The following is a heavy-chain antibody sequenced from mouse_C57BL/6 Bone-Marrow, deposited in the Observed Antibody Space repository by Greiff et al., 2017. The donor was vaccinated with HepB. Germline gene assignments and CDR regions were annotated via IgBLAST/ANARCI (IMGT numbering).Heavy chain of an antibody. V-gene: IGHV6-3*01. CDR3: TEQLRTYYFDY. CDR1: GFTFSNYW. Sequence: DVKLEESGGGLVQPGGSMKLSCVASGFTFSNYWMNWVRQSPEKGLEWVAQIRLKSDNYATHYAESVKGRFTISRDDSKSSVYLQMNNLRAEDTGIDYCTEQLRTYYFDYWGQGTTLTVSS. J-gene: IGHJ2*01. D-gene: IGHD3-2*02. CDR2: IRLKSDNYAT.